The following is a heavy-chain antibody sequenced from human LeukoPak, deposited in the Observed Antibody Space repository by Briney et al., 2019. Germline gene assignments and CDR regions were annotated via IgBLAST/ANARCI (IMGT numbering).Heavy chain of an antibody. CDR1: GGSISSSSYY. D-gene: IGHD1-7*01. J-gene: IGHJ3*02. CDR3: ARWANPLADPVYIWNYGGAFDI. V-gene: IGHV4-61*03. Sequence: PSETLSLTCTVSGGSISSSSYYWSWIRQPPGRGVEWIGYIYHSGSTVYRPSLKSRVTISVDTSKNHFSLKLSSVTAADTAVYYCARWANPLADPVYIWNYGGAFDIWGQGTMVTVSS. CDR2: IYHSGST.